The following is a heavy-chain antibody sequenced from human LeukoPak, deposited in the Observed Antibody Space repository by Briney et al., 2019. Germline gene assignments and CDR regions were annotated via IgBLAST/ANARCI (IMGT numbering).Heavy chain of an antibody. D-gene: IGHD5-18*01. Sequence: ASVKVSCKASGYTFTSYGISWVRQAPGQGLEWMGRINPNSGGTNYAQKFQGRVTMTRDTSISTAYMELSRLRSDDTAVYYCARGPWIQLWQDYWGQGTLVTVSS. J-gene: IGHJ4*02. CDR3: ARGPWIQLWQDY. CDR2: INPNSGGT. V-gene: IGHV1-2*06. CDR1: GYTFTSYG.